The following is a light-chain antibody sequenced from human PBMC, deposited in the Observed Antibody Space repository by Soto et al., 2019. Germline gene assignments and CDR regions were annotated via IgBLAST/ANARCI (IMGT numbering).Light chain of an antibody. Sequence: EIVLTQSPGTLSLSPGERATLSCRASQSVSSNLAWYQQKPGQAPRLLIYGASTRATGIPARFSGSRSGTEFTLTISSLQSEDFAVYYCQQYNNWVTFGQGTKVVIK. V-gene: IGKV3-15*01. J-gene: IGKJ1*01. CDR1: QSVSSN. CDR2: GAS. CDR3: QQYNNWVT.